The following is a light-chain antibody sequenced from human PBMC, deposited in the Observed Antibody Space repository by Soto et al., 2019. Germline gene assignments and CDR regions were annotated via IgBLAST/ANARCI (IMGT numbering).Light chain of an antibody. CDR1: QSVNSSY. Sequence: EIVLTQSPGTQSLSPGERATLSCRASQSVNSSYLAWYQQKPGQAPRLLIYSASSRATGIPDRFSGSGSGTDFTLTISRLEPEDFAVYYCQQYGISPPKYTFGQGTKLEIK. CDR2: SAS. CDR3: QQYGISPPKYT. V-gene: IGKV3-20*01. J-gene: IGKJ2*01.